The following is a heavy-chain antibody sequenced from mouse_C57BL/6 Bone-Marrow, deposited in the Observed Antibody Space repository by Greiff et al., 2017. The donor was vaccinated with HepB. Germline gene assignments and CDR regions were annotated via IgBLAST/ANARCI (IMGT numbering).Heavy chain of an antibody. J-gene: IGHJ4*01. Sequence: VQLQESGAELARPGASVKLSCKASGYTFTSYGISWVKQRTGQGLEWIGEIYPRSGNTYYNEKFKGKATLTADKSSSTAYMELRSLTSEDSAVYFCARPGGRYFAMDYGGQGTSVTVSS. CDR3: ARPGGRYFAMDY. CDR1: GYTFTSYG. V-gene: IGHV1-81*01. CDR2: IYPRSGNT. D-gene: IGHD3-3*01.